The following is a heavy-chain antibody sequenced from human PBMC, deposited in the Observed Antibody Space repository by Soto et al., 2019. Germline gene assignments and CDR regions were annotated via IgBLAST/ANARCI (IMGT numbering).Heavy chain of an antibody. D-gene: IGHD3-22*01. CDR3: ARGYYDSSGQSNTFDI. Sequence: ASETLSLTCTVSGASISSSYWSWIRQSPEKGLEWIGYVYYSGSTNYNPSLKSRVTISVDTSKNQFSLKLSSVTAADTAVYYCARGYYDSSGQSNTFDIWGQGTMVTVSS. V-gene: IGHV4-59*01. CDR2: VYYSGST. CDR1: GASISSSY. J-gene: IGHJ3*02.